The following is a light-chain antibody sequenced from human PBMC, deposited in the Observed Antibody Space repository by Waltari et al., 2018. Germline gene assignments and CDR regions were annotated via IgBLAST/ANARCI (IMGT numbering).Light chain of an antibody. J-gene: IGKJ1*01. CDR1: QSVSSY. CDR2: DAS. CDR3: QQRSNWPPT. Sequence: EIVLTQSPATLSLSPGERATLSCRASQSVSSYLAWYQQKPGQAPRLLIYDASNRATGIPARFSGSGSGTDFTLTISSLEPEDFAVYYCQQRSNWPPTFGQANKVESK. V-gene: IGKV3-11*01.